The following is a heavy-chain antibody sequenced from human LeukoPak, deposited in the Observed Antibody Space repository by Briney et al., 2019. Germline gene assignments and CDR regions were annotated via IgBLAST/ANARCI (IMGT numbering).Heavy chain of an antibody. J-gene: IGHJ4*02. D-gene: IGHD3-10*01. CDR1: GFTFSSYA. Sequence: PGGSLRLSCAASGFTFSSYAMHWVRQAPSKGLEWVAVISYDGSNKYYADSVKGRFTISRDNSKNTLYLQMNSLRAEDTAVYYCAREGLYGSGTYDYWGQGTLVTVSS. CDR3: AREGLYGSGTYDY. V-gene: IGHV3-30-3*01. CDR2: ISYDGSNK.